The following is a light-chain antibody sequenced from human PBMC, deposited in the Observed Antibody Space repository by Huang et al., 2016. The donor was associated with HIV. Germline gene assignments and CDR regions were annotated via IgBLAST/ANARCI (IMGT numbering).Light chain of an antibody. CDR3: QQNYNAPPPWT. V-gene: IGKV1-39*01. CDR1: QSISSY. Sequence: DIQMTQSPSSLSASIGDRVTITCRASQSISSYLNWYQQKPGKAPKLLIYAASSLQSGVPSRLSGSGSGTDFSLTINSLQPEDFATYYCQQNYNAPPPWTFGQGTKVDVK. CDR2: AAS. J-gene: IGKJ1*01.